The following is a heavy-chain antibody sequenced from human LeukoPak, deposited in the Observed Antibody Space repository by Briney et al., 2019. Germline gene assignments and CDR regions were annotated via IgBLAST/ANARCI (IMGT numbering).Heavy chain of an antibody. CDR3: ARDKKDYYDSSGYYYFAFDI. V-gene: IGHV1-69*04. CDR2: IIPILGIA. CDR1: GGTFSSYA. Sequence: GASVKVSCKASGGTFSSYAISWVRQAPGQGLEWMGRIIPILGIANYAQKFQGRVTITADKSTSTAYMELSSLRSEDTAVYYCARDKKDYYDSSGYYYFAFDIWGQGTMVNVSS. D-gene: IGHD3-22*01. J-gene: IGHJ3*02.